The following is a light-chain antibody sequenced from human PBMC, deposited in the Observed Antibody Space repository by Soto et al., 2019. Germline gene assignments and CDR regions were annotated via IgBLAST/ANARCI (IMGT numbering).Light chain of an antibody. V-gene: IGKV3-11*01. CDR3: QQRSNWPPT. CDR1: HTVANF. Sequence: DTVFIQSPATLSLSPGERATLSCRASHTVANFLAWYQHKAGQAPRLLIYDVSNRATGIPARFSGSGSGTDFTLTISSLEPDDFAVYYCQQRSNWPPTFGGGTNVEIK. J-gene: IGKJ4*01. CDR2: DVS.